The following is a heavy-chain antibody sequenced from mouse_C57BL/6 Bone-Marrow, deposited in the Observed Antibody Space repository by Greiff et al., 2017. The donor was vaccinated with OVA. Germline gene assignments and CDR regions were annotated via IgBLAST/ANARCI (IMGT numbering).Heavy chain of an antibody. J-gene: IGHJ4*01. V-gene: IGHV6-3*01. D-gene: IGHD2-1*01. CDR3: TEGVLGNPYAMDY. CDR2: IRLKSDNYAT. Sequence: VQLKESGGGLVQPGGSMKLSCVASGFTFSNYWMNWVRQSPEKGLEWVAQIRLKSDNYATHYAESVKGRFTISRDDSKSSVYLQMNNLRAEDTGIYYCTEGVLGNPYAMDYWGQGTSVTVSS. CDR1: GFTFSNYW.